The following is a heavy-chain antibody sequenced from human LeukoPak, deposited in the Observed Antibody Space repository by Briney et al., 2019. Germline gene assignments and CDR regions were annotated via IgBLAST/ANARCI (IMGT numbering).Heavy chain of an antibody. Sequence: PGGSLRPSCAASGFTSSSYTMTGVRQAQGKGLGWVSSISSSSSYISYADSVKGRFTISRDNAQNSLYLQMNSLRAEDTAVYYCASVGGFGEPKWGQGTLVTVSS. V-gene: IGHV3-21*01. CDR3: ASVGGFGEPK. CDR1: GFTSSSYT. CDR2: ISSSSSYI. D-gene: IGHD3-10*01. J-gene: IGHJ4*02.